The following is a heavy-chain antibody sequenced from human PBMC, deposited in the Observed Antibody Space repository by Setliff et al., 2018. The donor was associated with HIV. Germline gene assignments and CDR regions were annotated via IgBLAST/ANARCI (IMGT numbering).Heavy chain of an antibody. V-gene: IGHV4-59*08. Sequence: SETLSLTCTVSGGSISSYYWSWIRQPPGKGREWIGYIYYSGSTNYNPSLKSRVTISVDTSKNQFSMKLRSVNVADTAVYYCARRWSWGADYRAFDFWGQGTVVTVSS. D-gene: IGHD7-27*01. J-gene: IGHJ4*03. CDR1: GGSISSYY. CDR3: ARRWSWGADYRAFDF. CDR2: IYYSGST.